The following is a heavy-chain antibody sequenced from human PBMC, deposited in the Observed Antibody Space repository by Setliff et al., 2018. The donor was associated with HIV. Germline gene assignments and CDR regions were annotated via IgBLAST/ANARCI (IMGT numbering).Heavy chain of an antibody. Sequence: RASVKVSCKASGYTFTDDYMHWVRQAPGQGLEWMGWINPNSGGTNYAQKFQGRVTMTRDTSISTVYMELSRLRSDDTAVYYCARDRTPQNWGSRGYYYMDVWGKGTTVTVSS. J-gene: IGHJ6*03. CDR3: ARDRTPQNWGSRGYYYMDV. D-gene: IGHD7-27*01. CDR1: GYTFTDDY. V-gene: IGHV1-2*02. CDR2: INPNSGGT.